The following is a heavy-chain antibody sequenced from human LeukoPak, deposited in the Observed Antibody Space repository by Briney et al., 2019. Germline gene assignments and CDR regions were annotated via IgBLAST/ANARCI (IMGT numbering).Heavy chain of an antibody. CDR1: GYRFTSYW. CDR3: ARLAYYYGSGSYYFDY. CDR2: IYPGDSET. D-gene: IGHD3-10*01. Sequence: GESLKISCKGSGYRFTSYWIAWARQMPGKGLEWMGIIYPGDSETRSRPSFEGQVTISADKSISTAYLQWSSLKAPDTAMYYCARLAYYYGSGSYYFDYWGQGTLVTVSS. J-gene: IGHJ4*02. V-gene: IGHV5-51*01.